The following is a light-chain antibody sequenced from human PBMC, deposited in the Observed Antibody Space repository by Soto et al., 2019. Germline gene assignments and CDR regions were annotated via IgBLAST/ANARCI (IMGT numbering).Light chain of an antibody. CDR1: SSDVGGYNY. CDR2: DVS. CDR3: CSYAGSPYV. V-gene: IGLV2-11*01. Sequence: QSALTQPRSVSGSPGQSVTISCTGTSSDVGGYNYVSWYQQHPGEAPKLMIYDVSKRPSGVPDRFSGSKSGNTASLTISGLQAEDEADYYCCSYAGSPYVFGTETKLTVL. J-gene: IGLJ1*01.